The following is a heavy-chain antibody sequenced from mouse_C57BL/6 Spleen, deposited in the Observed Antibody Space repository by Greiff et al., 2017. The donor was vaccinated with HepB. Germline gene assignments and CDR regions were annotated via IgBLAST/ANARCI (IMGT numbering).Heavy chain of an antibody. CDR1: GFTFSDYY. Sequence: EVQLVESEGGLVQPGSSMKLSCTASGFTFSDYYMAWVRQVPEKGLEWVANINYDGSSTYYLDSLKSRFIISRDNAKNILYLQMSSLKSEDTATYYCARLLLLRSYGYFDVWGTGTTVTVSS. CDR2: INYDGSST. CDR3: ARLLLLRSYGYFDV. V-gene: IGHV5-16*01. D-gene: IGHD1-1*01. J-gene: IGHJ1*03.